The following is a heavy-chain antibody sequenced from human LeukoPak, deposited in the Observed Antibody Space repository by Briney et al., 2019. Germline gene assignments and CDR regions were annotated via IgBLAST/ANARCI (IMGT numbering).Heavy chain of an antibody. V-gene: IGHV3-30*02. J-gene: IGHJ4*02. D-gene: IGHD1-26*01. Sequence: GGSLRLSCTASGFTVNNNYMTWVRQAPGKGLEWVAFIRYDGSNKDYADSVKGRFTISRDNSKNTLYLQVNSLRAEDTAVYYCANTVVGTTSVDYWGQGTLVTVSS. CDR3: ANTVVGTTSVDY. CDR2: IRYDGSNK. CDR1: GFTVNNNY.